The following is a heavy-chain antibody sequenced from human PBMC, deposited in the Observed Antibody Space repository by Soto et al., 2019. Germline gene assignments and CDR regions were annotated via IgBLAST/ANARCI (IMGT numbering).Heavy chain of an antibody. J-gene: IGHJ4*02. V-gene: IGHV3-30*18. CDR1: GFIFSTYG. CDR2: ISYDGSNK. CDR3: AKGTYLDD. Sequence: QVQLVESGGGVVQPGRSLRLSCAASGFIFSTYGMHWVRQAPGKGLEWVAVISYDGSNKYYADSVKGRFTISRDNSKNTLYLQMTSLRADDTAVYYCAKGTYLDDWGQGTLVTVSS.